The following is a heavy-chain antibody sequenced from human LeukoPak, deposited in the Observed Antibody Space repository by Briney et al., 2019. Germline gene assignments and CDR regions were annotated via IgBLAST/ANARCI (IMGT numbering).Heavy chain of an antibody. Sequence: GASVKVSCKASGGTFSSYAISWVRQAPGQGLEWMGGIIPIFGTANYAQKFQGRVTITADESTSTAYMELSSLRSEDTAVYYCAREGLRWSPSGYNRGRGYFDYWGQGTLVTVSS. CDR2: IIPIFGTA. V-gene: IGHV1-69*13. D-gene: IGHD6-13*01. CDR3: AREGLRWSPSGYNRGRGYFDY. CDR1: GGTFSSYA. J-gene: IGHJ4*02.